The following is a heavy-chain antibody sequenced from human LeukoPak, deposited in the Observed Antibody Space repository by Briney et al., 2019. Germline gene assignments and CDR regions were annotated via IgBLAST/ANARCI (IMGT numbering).Heavy chain of an antibody. CDR3: APGGDYTFFDY. CDR2: ISFDGGNK. CDR1: GFTFSNYG. V-gene: IGHV3-30*03. D-gene: IGHD4-17*01. Sequence: PGGSLRLSCAASGFTFSNYGMHWVRQAPGKGLEWVALISFDGGNKHYADSVKGRFTISRDNSKNTLYLQVNSLRAEDMAVYYCAPGGDYTFFDYWGQGTLVTVSS. J-gene: IGHJ4*02.